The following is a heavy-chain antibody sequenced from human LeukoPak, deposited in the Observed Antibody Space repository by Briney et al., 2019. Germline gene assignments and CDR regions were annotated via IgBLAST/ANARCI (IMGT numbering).Heavy chain of an antibody. V-gene: IGHV3-74*01. CDR1: GFTFDNYW. D-gene: IGHD3-3*01. J-gene: IGHJ4*02. Sequence: GGALTLSCAASGFTFDNYWKHWLRQAPAKGMVWVSRIKGDTSYTNYADSVKGRFTISRDNAKNTLYLQMNSLRVEDTAVYYCARDNDVWSLDFWGQGSLVTVSS. CDR3: ARDNDVWSLDF. CDR2: IKGDTSYT.